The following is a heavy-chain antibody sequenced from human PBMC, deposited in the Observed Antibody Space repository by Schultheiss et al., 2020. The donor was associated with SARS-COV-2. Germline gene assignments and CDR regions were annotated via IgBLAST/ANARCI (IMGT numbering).Heavy chain of an antibody. D-gene: IGHD6-19*01. CDR1: GGSFSGYY. Sequence: SETLSLTCAVYGGSFSGYYWSWIRQPPGKGLEWIGEINHSGSTNYNPSLMSRVTISVDTSKNQFSLKLSSVTAADTAVYYCASSGWTYYFDYWGQGTLVTVSS. CDR3: ASSGWTYYFDY. J-gene: IGHJ4*02. V-gene: IGHV4-34*01. CDR2: INHSGST.